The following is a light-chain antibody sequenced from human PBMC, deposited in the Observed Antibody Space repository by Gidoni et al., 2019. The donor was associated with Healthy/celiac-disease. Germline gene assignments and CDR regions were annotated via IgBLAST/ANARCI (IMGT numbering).Light chain of an antibody. Sequence: SPATLFVSPGERPTVSCRASQSVSSNLAWYQQKPGQAPRPLIYGASTRATGIPARFSGSGSGTEFTLTISSLQSEDFAVYYCQQYNNWPPYTFGQGTKLEIK. J-gene: IGKJ2*01. V-gene: IGKV3-15*01. CDR2: GAS. CDR3: QQYNNWPPYT. CDR1: QSVSSN.